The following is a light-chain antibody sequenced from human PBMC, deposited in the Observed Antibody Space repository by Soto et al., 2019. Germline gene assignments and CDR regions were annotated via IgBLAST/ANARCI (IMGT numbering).Light chain of an antibody. CDR1: STDFENYNL. CDR3: SSYAGSSARVV. V-gene: IGLV2-23*01. J-gene: IGLJ2*01. CDR2: EGT. Sequence: QSALTQPASVSGSPGQSITISCTRSSTDFENYNLVSWYQHCPDKAPKLIIYEGTKRPSEISDRFSGSESDTTASLRISGLQPEDEADYYCSSYAGSSARVVFGGGTQLTVL.